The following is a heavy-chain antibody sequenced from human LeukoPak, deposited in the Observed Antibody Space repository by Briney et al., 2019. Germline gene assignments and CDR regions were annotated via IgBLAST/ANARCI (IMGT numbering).Heavy chain of an antibody. V-gene: IGHV3-30-3*01. CDR1: GFTFRSYA. D-gene: IGHD3-3*01. CDR3: ARGGAYYDFWSGYYDPDY. J-gene: IGHJ4*02. CDR2: ISYDGSNK. Sequence: GGSLRLSCAASGFTFRSYAMHWVRQAPGKGLEWVAVISYDGSNKYYADSVKGRFTISRDNSKNTLYLQMNSLRAEDTAVYYCARGGAYYDFWSGYYDPDYWGQGTLVTVSS.